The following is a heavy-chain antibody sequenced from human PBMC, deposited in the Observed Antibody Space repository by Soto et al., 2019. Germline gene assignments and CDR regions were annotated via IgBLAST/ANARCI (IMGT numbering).Heavy chain of an antibody. CDR1: GFAFGDYW. D-gene: IGHD6-25*01. J-gene: IGHJ3*02. V-gene: IGHV3-7*05. Sequence: EVQLVESGGGLVQPGGSLRLSCAASGFAFGDYWMTWVHQAPGKGLEWVANIKKDGSKKSYLDSVRGRFTISRDNTENSLFLQMNSLRAEDTALYYCARDVSPGSSGYYFDAFDIWGQGTTVTVSS. CDR2: IKKDGSKK. CDR3: ARDVSPGSSGYYFDAFDI.